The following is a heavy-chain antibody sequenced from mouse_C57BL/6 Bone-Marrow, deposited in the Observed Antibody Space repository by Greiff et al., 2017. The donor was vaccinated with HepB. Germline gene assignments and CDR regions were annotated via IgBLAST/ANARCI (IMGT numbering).Heavy chain of an antibody. CDR3: ARHGARAMDY. Sequence: EVQLVESGGGLVKPGGSLNLSCAASGFTFSSYTMSWVRQTPEKRLEWVATISGGGGNTYYPDSVKGRFTISRDNAKNTLYLQMSSLRSEDTALYYCARHGARAMDYWGQGTSVTVSS. CDR2: ISGGGGNT. CDR1: GFTFSSYT. V-gene: IGHV5-9*01. D-gene: IGHD3-1*01. J-gene: IGHJ4*01.